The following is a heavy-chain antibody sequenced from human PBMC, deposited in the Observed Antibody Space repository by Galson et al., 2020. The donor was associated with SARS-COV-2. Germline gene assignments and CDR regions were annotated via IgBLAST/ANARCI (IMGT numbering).Heavy chain of an antibody. CDR3: ARGGRAVAPPPRDFQH. V-gene: IGHV1-69*13. J-gene: IGHJ1*01. D-gene: IGHD6-19*01. CDR2: IIPIFGTA. CDR1: GGTFSSYA. Sequence: SVKVSCKASGGTFSSYAISWVRQAPGQGLEWMGGIIPIFGTANYAQKFQGRVTITADESTSTAYMELSSLRSEDTAVYYCARGGRAVAPPPRDFQHWGQGTLVTVSS.